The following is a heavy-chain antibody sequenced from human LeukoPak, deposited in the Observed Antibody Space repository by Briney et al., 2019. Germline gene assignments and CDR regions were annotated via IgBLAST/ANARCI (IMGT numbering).Heavy chain of an antibody. V-gene: IGHV3-73*01. CDR1: GFTYSGSA. Sequence: GGSLKLSCAASGFTYSGSAMHWVHQASGKGLEWVGRIRSKANSYATAYAASVKGRFTISRDDSKNTAYLQMNSLKTEDTAVYYCTRHGNRYCSSTSCYTEDYXGQGTLXTVSS. J-gene: IGHJ4*02. CDR2: IRSKANSYAT. CDR3: TRHGNRYCSSTSCYTEDY. D-gene: IGHD2-2*02.